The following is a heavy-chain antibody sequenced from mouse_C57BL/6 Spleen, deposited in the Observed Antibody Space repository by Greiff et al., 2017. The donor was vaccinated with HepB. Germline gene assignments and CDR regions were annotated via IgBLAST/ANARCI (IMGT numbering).Heavy chain of an antibody. CDR3: ARWDSSGYVWAMDY. CDR1: GYTFTSYW. J-gene: IGHJ4*01. V-gene: IGHV1-72*01. D-gene: IGHD3-2*02. Sequence: QQSCKASGYTFTSYWMHWVKQRPGRGLEWIGRIDPNSGGTKYNEKFKSKATLTVDKPSSTAYMQLSSLTSEDSAVYYCARWDSSGYVWAMDYWGQGTSVTVSS. CDR2: IDPNSGGT.